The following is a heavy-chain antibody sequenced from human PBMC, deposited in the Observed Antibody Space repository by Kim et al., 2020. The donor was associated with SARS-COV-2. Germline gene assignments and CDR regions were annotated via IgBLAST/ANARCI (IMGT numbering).Heavy chain of an antibody. CDR2: IWYDGTNK. CDR1: GFTFSSYG. Sequence: GGSLRLSCAASGFTFSSYGMHWVRQAPGKGLEWVALIWYDGTNKYYADSVKGRFTISRDTSKNTLYLQMNSLRAEDTAVYYCARSYYYDTSGTPDYWGQG. V-gene: IGHV3-33*01. CDR3: ARSYYYDTSGTPDY. D-gene: IGHD3-22*01. J-gene: IGHJ4*02.